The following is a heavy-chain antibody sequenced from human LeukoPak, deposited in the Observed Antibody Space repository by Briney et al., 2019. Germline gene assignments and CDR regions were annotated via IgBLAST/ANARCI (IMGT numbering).Heavy chain of an antibody. Sequence: KASETLSLTCTASGGSISSYYRNWIRQPPGKGLEWIGYIYYSGSTNYNPSLKSRVTISVDTSKNQFSLKLSSVTAADTAVYYSARSITMIVEFDYWGQGTLVTVSS. D-gene: IGHD3-22*01. CDR3: ARSITMIVEFDY. V-gene: IGHV4-59*01. J-gene: IGHJ4*02. CDR2: IYYSGST. CDR1: GGSISSYY.